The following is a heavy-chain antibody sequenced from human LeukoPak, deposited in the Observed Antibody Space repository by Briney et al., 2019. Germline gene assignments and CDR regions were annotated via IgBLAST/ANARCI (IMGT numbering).Heavy chain of an antibody. CDR3: ARDQRKYYYDSRGYYPD. CDR1: GTTFCSYW. Sequence: GGSLRLSCAASGTTFCSYWMSWVRQAPGKGLEWVANIKQDGSESYYVDSVKGRFTISRDNAKNSLYLQMNSLGAEDTAVYYCARDQRKYYYDSRGYYPDCGPGTLVTVSS. J-gene: IGHJ4*02. V-gene: IGHV3-7*05. CDR2: IKQDGSES. D-gene: IGHD3-22*01.